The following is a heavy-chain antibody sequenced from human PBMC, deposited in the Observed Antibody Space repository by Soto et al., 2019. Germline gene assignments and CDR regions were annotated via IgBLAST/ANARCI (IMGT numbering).Heavy chain of an antibody. J-gene: IGHJ6*02. CDR1: GFTVRSNY. CDR3: ATRTGPYYYAMNV. V-gene: IGHV3-53*01. D-gene: IGHD4-17*01. Sequence: GGSLRLSGAASGFTVRSNYMTWVRQAPGKGLEWVSIINTYGSTYYADSVKGRFTISRDTSKMFLQMNSLRAEDTAVYYCATRTGPYYYAMNVWGQGTTVTVSS. CDR2: INTYGST.